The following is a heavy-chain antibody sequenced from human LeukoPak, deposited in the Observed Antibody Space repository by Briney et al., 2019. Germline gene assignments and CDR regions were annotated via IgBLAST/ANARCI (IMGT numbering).Heavy chain of an antibody. D-gene: IGHD5-18*01. CDR2: NYYNEST. V-gene: IGHV4-39*01. J-gene: IGHJ4*02. CDR3: ARGYSTCTPFFDY. Sequence: SETLSLTCSGSGGPMSSRSYSWGWIRQSPGKGLEWIGSNYYNESTYYNGSVKSRVAIHVDMAEIQLCLRLTSVTAADSAVCYCARGYSTCTPFFDYWGQGILVTVSS. CDR1: GGPMSSRSYS.